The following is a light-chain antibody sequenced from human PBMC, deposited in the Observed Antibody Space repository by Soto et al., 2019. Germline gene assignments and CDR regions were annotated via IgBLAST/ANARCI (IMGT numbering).Light chain of an antibody. Sequence: EIVLTQSPATLSLSPGERATLSCRASQSVSSYLAWYQQKPGQAPRLLIYDASNRATGIPARFSGSGSGTDVTLPISSLEPEDFAVYYCQQRSNWPPAWTFGQGTKVEIK. CDR1: QSVSSY. CDR2: DAS. CDR3: QQRSNWPPAWT. V-gene: IGKV3-11*01. J-gene: IGKJ1*01.